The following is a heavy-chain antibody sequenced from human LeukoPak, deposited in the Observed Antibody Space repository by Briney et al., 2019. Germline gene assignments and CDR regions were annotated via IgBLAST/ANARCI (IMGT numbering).Heavy chain of an antibody. Sequence: RASVKVSCKASGYTFTSYDMHWVRQAPGQGLEWMGIINPSGGSTSYAQKFQGRVTMTRDTSTSTVYMELSSLRSEDTAVYYCARVGLAAAGTFWFDPWGQGTLVTVSS. J-gene: IGHJ5*02. CDR2: INPSGGST. CDR3: ARVGLAAAGTFWFDP. V-gene: IGHV1-46*01. D-gene: IGHD6-13*01. CDR1: GYTFTSYD.